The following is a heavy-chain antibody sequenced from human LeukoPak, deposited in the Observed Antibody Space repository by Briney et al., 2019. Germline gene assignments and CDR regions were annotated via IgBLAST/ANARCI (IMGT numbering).Heavy chain of an antibody. CDR1: GGSISSYY. J-gene: IGHJ6*02. V-gene: IGHV4-59*01. D-gene: IGHD4-23*01. Sequence: SETLSLTCTVSGGSISSYYWSWIRQPPGKGLEGIGYIYYSGSTNYNPSLKSRVTISVDTSKNQFSLKLSSVTAADTAVYYCARDLSHVGNYYNYGMDVWGQGTTVTVSS. CDR2: IYYSGST. CDR3: ARDLSHVGNYYNYGMDV.